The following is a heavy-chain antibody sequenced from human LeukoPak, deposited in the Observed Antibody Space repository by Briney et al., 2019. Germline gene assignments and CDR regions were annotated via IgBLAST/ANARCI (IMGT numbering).Heavy chain of an antibody. V-gene: IGHV4-34*01. CDR3: ARHIIGRWLGDDYSYYIDV. CDR1: GGSFSGYY. J-gene: IGHJ6*03. D-gene: IGHD3-10*01. Sequence: PSETLSLTCAVYGGSFSGYYWSWIRQPPPKGPEWIGEIDRYGDTKYNPSLKSRVTISLDTSKNKFSLKVGSVTAADTAVYYCARHIIGRWLGDDYSYYIDVWGKGTTVTISS. CDR2: IDRYGDT.